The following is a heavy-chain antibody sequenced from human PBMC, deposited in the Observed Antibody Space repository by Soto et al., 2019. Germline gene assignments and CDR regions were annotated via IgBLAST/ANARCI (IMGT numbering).Heavy chain of an antibody. Sequence: ASVKVSCKASGYTFTSYYMHWVRQAPGQGLEWMGIINPSGGSTSYAQKFQGRVTMTRDTSTSTVYMELSSVTAADTAVYYCARDGTLTFYSSGPGPDGMDVWGQGTTVTVSS. CDR1: GYTFTSYY. D-gene: IGHD6-19*01. CDR3: ARDGTLTFYSSGPGPDGMDV. V-gene: IGHV1-46*01. J-gene: IGHJ6*02. CDR2: INPSGGST.